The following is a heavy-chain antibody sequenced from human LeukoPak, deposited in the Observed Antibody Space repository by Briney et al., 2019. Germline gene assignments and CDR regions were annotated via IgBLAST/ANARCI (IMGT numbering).Heavy chain of an antibody. CDR1: GFTFSSYG. J-gene: IGHJ4*02. D-gene: IGHD2-21*02. Sequence: GRSLRLSCAASGFTFSSYGMHWVRQAPGKGLEWVAVIWYDGSNTNYADSVKGRFTISRDNSKNTLYLQMNSLRAEDTAVYYGGRDRGGDIPFDYWGQGTLVTVSS. CDR2: IWYDGSNT. CDR3: GRDRGGDIPFDY. V-gene: IGHV3-33*01.